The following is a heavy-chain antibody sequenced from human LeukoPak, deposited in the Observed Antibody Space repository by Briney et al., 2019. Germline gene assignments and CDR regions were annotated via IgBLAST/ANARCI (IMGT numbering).Heavy chain of an antibody. V-gene: IGHV4-34*01. CDR1: GGSFSGYY. J-gene: IGHJ4*02. D-gene: IGHD4-17*01. CDR2: INHSGST. CDR3: ARGGRYGDYGIDY. Sequence: PSETLSLTCAVYGGSFSGYYWSWIRQPPGKGLEWIEEINHSGSTNYNPSLKSRVTISVDTSKNQFSLKLSSVTAADTAVYYCARGGRYGDYGIDYWGQGTLVTVSS.